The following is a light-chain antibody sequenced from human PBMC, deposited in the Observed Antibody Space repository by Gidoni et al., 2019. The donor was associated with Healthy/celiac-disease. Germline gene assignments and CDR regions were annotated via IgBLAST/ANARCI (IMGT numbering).Light chain of an antibody. Sequence: PSSLSASVGDRVTITCQASQDISNYLNWYQQKPGKAPKLLIYDASNLETGVPSRFSGSGSGTDFTFTISSLQPEDIATYYCQQYDNLSTFXPXTKVDIK. CDR3: QQYDNLST. V-gene: IGKV1-33*01. CDR2: DAS. J-gene: IGKJ3*01. CDR1: QDISNY.